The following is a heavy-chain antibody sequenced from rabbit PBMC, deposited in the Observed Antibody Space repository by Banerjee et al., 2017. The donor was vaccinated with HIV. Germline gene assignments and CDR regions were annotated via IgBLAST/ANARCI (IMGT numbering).Heavy chain of an antibody. CDR3: ARGSAAMPRVITGYYLSL. CDR2: NNMFTGKS. Sequence: EQLEESGGGLVKPEGSLTLTCKASGVSLNDKDVMCWVRQAPGKELESIACNNMFTGKSVFASWAKGRFTISKTSSTMVTLQMTSLTAADTATYFCARGSAAMPRVITGYYLSLWGAGTPVAV. J-gene: IGHJ4*01. D-gene: IGHD2-1*01. CDR1: GVSLNDKDV. V-gene: IGHV1S45*01.